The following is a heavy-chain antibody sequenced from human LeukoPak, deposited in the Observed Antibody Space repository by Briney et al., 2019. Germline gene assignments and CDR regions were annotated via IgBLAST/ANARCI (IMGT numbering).Heavy chain of an antibody. Sequence: GGSLRLSCAASGFTFSKCWMLWVRQAPGKGLECVSRINTDGAVTTYADSVKGRFSVSRDNADNTMYLQMNSVRDEDTAVYYCATKQWLAPPPDSWGQGTPVTVSS. V-gene: IGHV3-74*01. J-gene: IGHJ4*02. D-gene: IGHD6-19*01. CDR1: GFTFSKCW. CDR2: INTDGAVT. CDR3: ATKQWLAPPPDS.